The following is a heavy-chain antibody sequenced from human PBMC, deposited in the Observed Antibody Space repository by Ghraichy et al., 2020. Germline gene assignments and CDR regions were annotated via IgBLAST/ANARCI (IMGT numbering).Heavy chain of an antibody. CDR3: ARFIIGWYYFDF. D-gene: IGHD6-19*01. CDR1: GGTISNSRHY. J-gene: IGHJ4*02. Sequence: ESLNISCSVSGGTISNSRHYWAWVRPPPGKGLEWIGRISQSGSTDYNSSLTSRVSISVDTSKNQFSLTVRSLNAADTAVYFCARFIIGWYYFDFWGPGTLVSVSS. V-gene: IGHV4-39*01. CDR2: ISQSGST.